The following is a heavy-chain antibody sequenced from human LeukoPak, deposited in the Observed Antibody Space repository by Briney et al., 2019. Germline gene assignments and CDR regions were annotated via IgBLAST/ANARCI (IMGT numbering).Heavy chain of an antibody. Sequence: SETLSLTCAVYGGSFSGYYWSWIRQPPGKGLEWIGYIYYSGSTYYNPSLKSRVTISVDTSKNQSSLKLSSVTAADTAVYYCARDRSYSSSPGSFDYWGQGTLVTVSS. CDR1: GGSFSGYY. V-gene: IGHV4-30-4*08. CDR2: IYYSGST. J-gene: IGHJ4*02. D-gene: IGHD6-13*01. CDR3: ARDRSYSSSPGSFDY.